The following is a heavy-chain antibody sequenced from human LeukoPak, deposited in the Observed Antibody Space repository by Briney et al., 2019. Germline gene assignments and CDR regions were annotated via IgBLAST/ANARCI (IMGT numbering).Heavy chain of an antibody. CDR2: ISGSGGST. D-gene: IGHD3-10*01. CDR3: AKPPNYYGSGSYPGA. CDR1: GFTFSSYA. Sequence: PGGSLRLSCAASGFTFSSYAMSCVRQAPGKGLEWVSAISGSGGSTYYADSVKGRFTISRDNSKNTLYLQMDTLRAEDTAVYYCAKPPNYYGSGSYPGAWGQGTLVTVSS. J-gene: IGHJ5*02. V-gene: IGHV3-23*01.